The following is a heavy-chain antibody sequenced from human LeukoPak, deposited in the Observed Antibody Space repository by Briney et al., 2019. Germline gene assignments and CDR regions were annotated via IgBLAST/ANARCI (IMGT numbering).Heavy chain of an antibody. CDR2: ISGSGGST. Sequence: GGSLRLSCAASGFTFSSYAMSWVRQAPGKGLEWVSAISGSGGSTYYADSVKGRFTISRDNSKDTLYLQMNSLRAEDTAVYYCAKDLIHSPARYFDYWGQGTLVTVSS. J-gene: IGHJ4*02. CDR3: AKDLIHSPARYFDY. CDR1: GFTFSSYA. V-gene: IGHV3-23*01. D-gene: IGHD2/OR15-2a*01.